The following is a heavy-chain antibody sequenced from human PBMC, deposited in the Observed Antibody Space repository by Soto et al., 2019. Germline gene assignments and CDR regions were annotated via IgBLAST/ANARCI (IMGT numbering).Heavy chain of an antibody. D-gene: IGHD4-17*01. CDR2: INHSGST. CDR1: GGSFSGYY. V-gene: IGHV4-34*01. Sequence: SETLSLTCAVYGGSFSGYYWSWIRQPPGKGLEWIGEINHSGSTNYNPSLKSRVTISVDTSKNQFSLKLSSVTAADTAVYYCASVSFGATVTTGGGLDYWGQGTLVTVSS. J-gene: IGHJ4*02. CDR3: ASVSFGATVTTGGGLDY.